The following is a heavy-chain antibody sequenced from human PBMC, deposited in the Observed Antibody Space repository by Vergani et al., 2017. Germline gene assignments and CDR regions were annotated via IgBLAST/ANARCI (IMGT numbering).Heavy chain of an antibody. J-gene: IGHJ6*02. V-gene: IGHV3-66*02. CDR2: IYSGGST. CDR3: ARVPGIAAAGRAYYYYGMDV. Sequence: EVQLVESGGGLVQPGGSLRLSCAASGFTVSSNYMSWVRQAPGKGLEWVSVIYSGGSTYYADSVKGRFTISRDNSKNTLYLQMNSLRAEDTAVYYCARVPGIAAAGRAYYYYGMDVWGQGTTVTVAS. CDR1: GFTVSSNY. D-gene: IGHD6-13*01.